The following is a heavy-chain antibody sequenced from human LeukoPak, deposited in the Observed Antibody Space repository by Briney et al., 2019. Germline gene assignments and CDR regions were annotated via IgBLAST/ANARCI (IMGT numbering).Heavy chain of an antibody. CDR3: ARIGGSYFRHGYYFYYMDV. Sequence: PSETLSLTCTVSGGSLTDSSYYWGWIRQSPGAGLEWIGKIYLDGRTNYAPSLRSRVTISIDTSKNQFSLRLTSVTAADRAVYYCARIGGSYFRHGYYFYYMDVWGKGTTVTVSS. V-gene: IGHV4-39*01. D-gene: IGHD1-26*01. CDR1: GGSLTDSSYY. J-gene: IGHJ6*03. CDR2: IYLDGRT.